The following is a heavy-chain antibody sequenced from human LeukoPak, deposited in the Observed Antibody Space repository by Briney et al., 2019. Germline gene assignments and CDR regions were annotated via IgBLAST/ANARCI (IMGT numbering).Heavy chain of an antibody. CDR2: ITSDSNLI. J-gene: IGHJ4*02. Sequence: PGGSLRLSCAASGFAFSDYSMNWVRQAPGKGLEWISAITSDSNLIYYADSMRGRITISRDNAENSVYLQMNGLRAEDTAIYYCASGGATVWGYWGQGALAIVSS. V-gene: IGHV3-21*06. CDR1: GFAFSDYS. CDR3: ASGGATVWGY. D-gene: IGHD3-16*01.